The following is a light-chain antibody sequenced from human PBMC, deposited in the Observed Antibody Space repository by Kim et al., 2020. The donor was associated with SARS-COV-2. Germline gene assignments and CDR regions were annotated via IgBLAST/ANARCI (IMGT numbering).Light chain of an antibody. J-gene: IGKJ1*01. V-gene: IGKV4-1*01. Sequence: ATINCKSSQNILYNANKKNYLAWYQHKAGQPPKLLIYWASTRESGVTDRFSGSGSGTDFTLTISSLQAEDVAVYYCQQYYSNPPAFGQGTKVDIK. CDR1: QNILYNANKKNY. CDR3: QQYYSNPPA. CDR2: WAS.